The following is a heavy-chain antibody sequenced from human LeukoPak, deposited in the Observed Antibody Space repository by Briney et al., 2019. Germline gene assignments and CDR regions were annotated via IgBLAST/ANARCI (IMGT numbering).Heavy chain of an antibody. V-gene: IGHV3-30*02. CDR2: IRDDGSNK. J-gene: IGHJ4*02. CDR3: AKDNMGHQPGDPSYVYY. CDR1: GFTFSSYG. Sequence: GGSLRLSCAASGFTFSSYGMHWVRQAPGKGLEWVAFIRDDGSNKYYADSVKGRFTISRDNSKNTLYLQMNRLRAEDTAVYYCAKDNMGHQPGDPSYVYYWGQGTLVTVSS. D-gene: IGHD2/OR15-2a*01.